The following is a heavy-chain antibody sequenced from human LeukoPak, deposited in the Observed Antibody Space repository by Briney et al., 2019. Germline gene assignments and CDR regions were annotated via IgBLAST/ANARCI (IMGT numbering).Heavy chain of an antibody. D-gene: IGHD4-17*01. CDR1: GGTFSSYT. J-gene: IGHJ5*02. CDR3: ARVTTVTTEGLDWFDP. Sequence: SVKVSCKASGGTFSSYTISWVRQAPGQGLEWMGRIIPILGIANYAQKFQGRVTITADKSTSTAYMELSSLRSEDTAVYYCARVTTVTTEGLDWFDPWGQGTLVTVSS. CDR2: IIPILGIA. V-gene: IGHV1-69*02.